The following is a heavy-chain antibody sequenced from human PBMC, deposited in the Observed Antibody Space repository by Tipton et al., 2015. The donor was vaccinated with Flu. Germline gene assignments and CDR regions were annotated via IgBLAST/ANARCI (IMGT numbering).Heavy chain of an antibody. Sequence: SLRLSCAASGFTFSNYWMSWVRQAPGKGLEWVANIKADGSETYYVDSVKGRFTISRDNARNSLSLQMNSLRAEDTALYYCTRDDYGRVGATDYWGQGTLVTVSS. D-gene: IGHD1-26*01. CDR1: GFTFSNYW. CDR3: TRDDYGRVGATDY. J-gene: IGHJ4*02. CDR2: IKADGSET. V-gene: IGHV3-7*01.